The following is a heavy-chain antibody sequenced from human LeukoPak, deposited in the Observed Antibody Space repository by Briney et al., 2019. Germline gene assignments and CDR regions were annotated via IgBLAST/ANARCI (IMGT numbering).Heavy chain of an antibody. CDR2: IYTSGST. CDR3: AREDRYCSGGSCYS. V-gene: IGHV4-61*09. J-gene: IGHJ4*02. Sequence: PSQTLSLTCTVSGGSISSNNYYWSWIRQPAGKGLEWIGHIYTSGSTNYNPPLKSRVIISVDTSKNQFSLELSSVTAADTAVYYCAREDRYCSGGSCYSWGQGTLVTVSS. D-gene: IGHD2-15*01. CDR1: GGSISSNNYY.